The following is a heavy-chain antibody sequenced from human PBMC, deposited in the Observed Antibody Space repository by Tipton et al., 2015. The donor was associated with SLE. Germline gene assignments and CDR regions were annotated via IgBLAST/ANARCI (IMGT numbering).Heavy chain of an antibody. Sequence: TLSLTCAVSGYSISNDNWWGWIRQPPGKGLEWIGSISYSGITYYNPSLKSRVTISVDTSKNHFSLKLSSVTAADTAVYYCARESDYSGQDAFDIWGQGTMVTVSS. J-gene: IGHJ3*02. CDR3: ARESDYSGQDAFDI. D-gene: IGHD1-26*01. CDR1: GYSISNDNW. CDR2: ISYSGIT. V-gene: IGHV4-38-2*02.